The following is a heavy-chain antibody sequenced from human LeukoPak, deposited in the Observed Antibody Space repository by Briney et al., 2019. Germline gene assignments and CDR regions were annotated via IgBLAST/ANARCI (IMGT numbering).Heavy chain of an antibody. J-gene: IGHJ4*02. CDR1: GYTFTGYY. Sequence: ASVKVSCKASGYTFTGYYMHWVRQAPGQGLEWMGWINPNSGGTNYAQKFQGRVTMTRDTSISTAYMELSRLRAEDTALYYCAKGGTSIFLYYYFDYWGQGTLVTVSS. D-gene: IGHD2/OR15-2a*01. CDR3: AKGGTSIFLYYYFDY. V-gene: IGHV1-2*02. CDR2: INPNSGGT.